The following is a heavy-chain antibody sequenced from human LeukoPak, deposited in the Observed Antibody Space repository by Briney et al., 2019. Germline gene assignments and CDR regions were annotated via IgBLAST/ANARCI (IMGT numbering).Heavy chain of an antibody. V-gene: IGHV3-23*01. D-gene: IGHD2-15*01. J-gene: IGHJ4*02. CDR3: ANKGGYCSGGTCYGPLDF. CDR2: ISGSGDNT. CDR1: GFVFSNYA. Sequence: GGSLRLSCAASGFVFSNYAMKWVRQAPGKGLEWVAAISGSGDNTYYADSVKGRFTISRDNSKNTLYLQMNSLRAEDMAVYYCANKGGYCSGGTCYGPLDFWGQGTLVTVSS.